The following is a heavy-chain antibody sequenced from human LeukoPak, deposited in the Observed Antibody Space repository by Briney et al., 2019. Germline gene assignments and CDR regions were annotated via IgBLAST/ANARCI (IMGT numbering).Heavy chain of an antibody. D-gene: IGHD6-6*01. CDR3: ASFEYSSSSNWFDP. CDR2: IFYSGST. V-gene: IGHV4-59*01. J-gene: IGHJ5*02. CDR1: GGSISSYY. Sequence: PSETLSLTCTVSGGSISSYYWSWIRQPPGKGLEWIGYIFYSGSTNCNPSLKSRVTISVDTSKNQFSLNLSSVTAADTAIYYCASFEYSSSSNWFDPWGQGTLVTVSS.